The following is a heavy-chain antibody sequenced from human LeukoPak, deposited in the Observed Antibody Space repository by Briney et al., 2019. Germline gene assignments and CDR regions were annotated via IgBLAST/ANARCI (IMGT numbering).Heavy chain of an antibody. D-gene: IGHD2-2*01. CDR2: ISGSGGST. J-gene: IGHJ5*02. CDR3: ATAGCSSTSCRNWFDP. CDR1: GFTFSSYA. Sequence: PGGSLRLSCAASGFTFSSYAMSWVRQAPGKGLEWVSAISGSGGSTYYADSVKGRFTISRDNSKNTLYLQMNSLRAEDTAVYYCATAGCSSTSCRNWFDPWGQGTLVTVSS. V-gene: IGHV3-23*01.